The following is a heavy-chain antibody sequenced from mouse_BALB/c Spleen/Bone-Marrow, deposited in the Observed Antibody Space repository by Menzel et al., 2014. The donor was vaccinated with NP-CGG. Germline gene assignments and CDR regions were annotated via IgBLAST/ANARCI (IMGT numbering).Heavy chain of an antibody. J-gene: IGHJ3*01. D-gene: IGHD2-4*01. CDR1: GFTFSSYT. V-gene: IGHV5-6-4*01. Sequence: VESGGGLVKPGGSLKLSCAASGFTFSSYTMSWVRQTPEKRLEWVATISGGGSYTYYPDSVKGRFTISRDNAKNTLYLQMSSPKSEDTAMYYCTRIYYDYAWFAYWGQGTLVTVSA. CDR2: ISGGGSYT. CDR3: TRIYYDYAWFAY.